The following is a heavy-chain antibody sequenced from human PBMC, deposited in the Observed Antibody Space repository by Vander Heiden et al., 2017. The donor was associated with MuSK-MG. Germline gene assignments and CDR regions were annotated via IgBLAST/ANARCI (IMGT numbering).Heavy chain of an antibody. Sequence: EVLLLESGGGLVEPGGSLSLSCAACGFPFSIYVMNWVRQAPGKGLEWVSGISESGSSTHYADSVKGRFTISRDNSKNTLYLQMNSLGAEDTAVYYCANGGTAAVGWGDYWGQGTLVTVSS. CDR2: ISESGSST. D-gene: IGHD6-13*01. V-gene: IGHV3-23*01. J-gene: IGHJ4*02. CDR1: GFPFSIYV. CDR3: ANGGTAAVGWGDY.